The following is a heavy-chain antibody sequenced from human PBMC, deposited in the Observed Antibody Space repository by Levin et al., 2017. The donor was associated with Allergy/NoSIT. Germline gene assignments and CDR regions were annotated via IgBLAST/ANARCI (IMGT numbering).Heavy chain of an antibody. V-gene: IGHV3-49*03. J-gene: IGHJ4*02. CDR3: TRDDFRPGDYFDY. D-gene: IGHD3-3*01. CDR1: GFTFGDYA. CDR2: IRSKAYGGTP. Sequence: GGSLRLSCTASGFTFGDYAMSWFRQAPGKGLDWVGFIRSKAYGGTPEHAAAVKGRFTISRDASKSISYLQMHSMKTEDTAVYYCTRDDFRPGDYFDYWGQGTLVTVSS.